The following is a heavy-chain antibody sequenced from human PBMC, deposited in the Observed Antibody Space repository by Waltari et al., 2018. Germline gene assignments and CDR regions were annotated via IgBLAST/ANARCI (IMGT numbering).Heavy chain of an antibody. CDR2: ISSSSRYI. CDR1: GFTFSSYS. V-gene: IGHV3-21*01. Sequence: EVQLVESGGGLVKHGGSLRLSCAASGFTFSSYSMNWVRQAPGKGLEWVSSISSSSRYIYYADSVKGRFTISRDNAKNSLYLQMNSLRAEDTAVYYCATHSGYDSLDYWGQGTLVTVSS. J-gene: IGHJ4*02. D-gene: IGHD5-12*01. CDR3: ATHSGYDSLDY.